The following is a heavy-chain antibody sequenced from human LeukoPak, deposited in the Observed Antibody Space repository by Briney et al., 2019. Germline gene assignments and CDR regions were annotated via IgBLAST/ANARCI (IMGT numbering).Heavy chain of an antibody. CDR2: IYYSGST. CDR3: ARGPNYPSPSPFDY. Sequence: PSETLSLTCTVSGGSISSYYWSWIRQPPGKGLEWIGCIYYSGSTDYNPSLKSRVTISVDTSKNQFSLKLSSVTAADTAAYYCARGPNYPSPSPFDYWGQGTLVTVSS. V-gene: IGHV4-59*12. J-gene: IGHJ4*02. CDR1: GGSISSYY. D-gene: IGHD5-24*01.